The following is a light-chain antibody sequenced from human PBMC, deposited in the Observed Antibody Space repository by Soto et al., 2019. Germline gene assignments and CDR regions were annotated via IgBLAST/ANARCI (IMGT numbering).Light chain of an antibody. J-gene: IGKJ1*01. V-gene: IGKV1-6*01. CDR3: LQDNSYPRT. CDR2: GAS. Sequence: AIQMTQSPSSLYASVGDRVTITCRASQGIRTELGWYQQKPGKATKILIYGASTLQSGVPSMFSGSGSDTDFTLTISSLQSDDFATYYCLQDNSYPRTFGQGTKVEIE. CDR1: QGIRTE.